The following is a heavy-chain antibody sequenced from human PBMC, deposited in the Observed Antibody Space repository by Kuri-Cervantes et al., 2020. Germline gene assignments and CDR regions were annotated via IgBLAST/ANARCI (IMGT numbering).Heavy chain of an antibody. CDR2: ISSSSSYI. V-gene: IGHV3-21*01. J-gene: IGHJ4*02. CDR3: ARALIYGSGSPGGY. Sequence: GGSLRLSCAASGFTFSSYSMNWVRQAPGKGLEWVSSISSSSSYIYYADSVKGRFTIARDNAKKSLHLQMNSLRAEDTAVYYCARALIYGSGSPGGYWGQGTLVTVSS. CDR1: GFTFSSYS. D-gene: IGHD3-10*01.